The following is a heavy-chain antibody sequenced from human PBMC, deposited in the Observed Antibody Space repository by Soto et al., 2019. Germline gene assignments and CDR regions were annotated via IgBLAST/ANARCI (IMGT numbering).Heavy chain of an antibody. J-gene: IGHJ4*02. CDR2: IYYSGST. D-gene: IGHD6-19*01. CDR1: GGSISSYY. CDR3: ARDISSKDSSGWQFDY. V-gene: IGHV4-59*01. Sequence: SETLSLTCTVSGGSISSYYWSWIRQPPGKGLEWIGYIYYSGSTNYNPSLKSRVTISVDTSKNQFSLKLSSVTAADTAVYYCARDISSKDSSGWQFDYWGPGTLVTVSS.